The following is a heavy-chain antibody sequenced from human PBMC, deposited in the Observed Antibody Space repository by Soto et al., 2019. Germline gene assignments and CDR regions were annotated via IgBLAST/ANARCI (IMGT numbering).Heavy chain of an antibody. D-gene: IGHD3-10*01. CDR1: GYTFTSYG. CDR2: ISAYNGNT. CDR3: ARRRGSGSWGFDAFDI. J-gene: IGHJ3*02. V-gene: IGHV1-18*01. Sequence: QVQLVQSGAEVKKPGASVKVSCKASGYTFTSYGISWVRQAPGQGLEWMGWISAYNGNTNYAQKLQGRVTMTTDTATSTAYMELRILRSDDTAVYYCARRRGSGSWGFDAFDIWGQGTMVTVSS.